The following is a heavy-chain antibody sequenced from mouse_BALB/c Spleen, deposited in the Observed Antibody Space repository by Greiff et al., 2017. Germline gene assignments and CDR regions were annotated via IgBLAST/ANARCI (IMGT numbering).Heavy chain of an antibody. J-gene: IGHJ3*01. CDR2: INSNGGST. CDR3: ARANWDGFAY. CDR1: GFTFSSYG. Sequence: EVQLVESGGGLVKPGGSLKLSCAASGFTFSSYGMSWVRQTPDKRLELVATINSNGGSTYYPDSVKGRFTISRDNAKNTLYLQMCSLKSEDTAMYYCARANWDGFAYWGQGTLVTVSA. D-gene: IGHD4-1*02. V-gene: IGHV5-6-3*01.